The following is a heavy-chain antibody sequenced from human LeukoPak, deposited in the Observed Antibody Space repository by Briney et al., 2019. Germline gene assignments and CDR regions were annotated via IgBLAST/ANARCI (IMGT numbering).Heavy chain of an antibody. CDR1: GGPINNYY. J-gene: IGHJ4*02. CDR3: ARDTGTVVDY. V-gene: IGHV4-59*01. CDR2: VHYSGST. D-gene: IGHD4-23*01. Sequence: SETLSLTCTVSGGPINNYYWYWIRQPPGKGLEWIGYVHYSGSTNYNPSLKSRVTTSVDTSKNQFSLKLSSVTAADTAVYYCARDTGTVVDYWGQGTLVTVSS.